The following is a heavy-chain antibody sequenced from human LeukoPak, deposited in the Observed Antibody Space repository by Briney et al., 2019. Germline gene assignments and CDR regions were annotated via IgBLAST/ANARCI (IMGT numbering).Heavy chain of an antibody. CDR1: GFTFSSYE. V-gene: IGHV3-48*03. Sequence: PGGSLRLSCAASGFTFSSYEMNWVRQAPGKGLEWDSYISSSGSTIYYADSVKGRFTISRDNAKNSLYLQMNSLRAEDTAVYYCARALDYYDSSGYQGFDYWGQGTLVTVSS. J-gene: IGHJ4*02. CDR3: ARALDYYDSSGYQGFDY. D-gene: IGHD3-22*01. CDR2: ISSSGSTI.